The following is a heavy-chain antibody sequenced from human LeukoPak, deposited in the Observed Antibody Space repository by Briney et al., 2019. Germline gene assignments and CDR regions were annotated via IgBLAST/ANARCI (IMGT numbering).Heavy chain of an antibody. Sequence: SETLSLTCAVYGGSFSGYYWSWIRQPPGKGLEWIGEINYSGSTNYNPSLKSRVTISVDTSKNQFSLKLSSVTAADTAVYYCASGPLNFDWLFRGFDYWGQGTLVTVSS. D-gene: IGHD3-9*01. J-gene: IGHJ4*02. CDR3: ASGPLNFDWLFRGFDY. CDR1: GGSFSGYY. V-gene: IGHV4-34*01. CDR2: INYSGST.